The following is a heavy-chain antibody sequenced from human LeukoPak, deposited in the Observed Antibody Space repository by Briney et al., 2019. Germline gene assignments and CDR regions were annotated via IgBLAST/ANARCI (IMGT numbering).Heavy chain of an antibody. V-gene: IGHV3-7*03. CDR2: ISQDGSGK. CDR3: AKPYSGWTSFDY. J-gene: IGHJ4*02. D-gene: IGHD6-19*01. Sequence: GGSLRLSCTASGFIFSNYGMNWVRQAPGKGLEWVINISQDGSGKNYADSVEGRFTISRDNAKNSLYLQMNNLRAEDTAIYYCAKPYSGWTSFDYWGQGTLVTVSS. CDR1: GFIFSNYG.